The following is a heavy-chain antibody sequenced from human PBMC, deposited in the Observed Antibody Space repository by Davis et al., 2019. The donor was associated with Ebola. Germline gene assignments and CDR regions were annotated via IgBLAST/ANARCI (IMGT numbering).Heavy chain of an antibody. CDR1: GYTFTSYG. V-gene: IGHV1-18*04. Sequence: ASVKVSCKASGYTFTSYGISWVRQAPGQGLEWMGWISAYNGNTNYAQKLQGRVTMTTDKSTSTAYMELSSLRSEDTAVYYCAREGDTAMALYYYGMDVWGQGTTVTVSS. CDR2: ISAYNGNT. CDR3: AREGDTAMALYYYGMDV. J-gene: IGHJ6*02. D-gene: IGHD5-18*01.